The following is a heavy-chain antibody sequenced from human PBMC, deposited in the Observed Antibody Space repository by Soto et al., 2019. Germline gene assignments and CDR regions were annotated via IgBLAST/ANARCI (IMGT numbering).Heavy chain of an antibody. CDR2: IKQDGSEK. Sequence: EVQLVESGGGLVQPGGSLRLSCAASGFTFSSYWMSWVRQAPGKGLGGVANIKQDGSEKYYVDSVKGRFTISRDNAKNSLYLQMNSLRAEDTAVYYCARDIVCGLDSCYSFTFDIWGQGTMVTVSS. V-gene: IGHV3-7*01. CDR1: GFTFSSYW. D-gene: IGHD2-15*01. J-gene: IGHJ3*02. CDR3: ARDIVCGLDSCYSFTFDI.